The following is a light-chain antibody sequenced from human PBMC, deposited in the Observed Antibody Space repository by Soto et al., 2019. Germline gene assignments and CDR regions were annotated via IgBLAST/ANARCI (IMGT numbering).Light chain of an antibody. CDR2: KAS. Sequence: DVQVTQSPSTLSASVGDRVTITCRASQSITRWLAWYQQKPGKAPKLLIYKASSLENGVPSRFSGSGSGTEFTLTISSLQSEDFAIYYCQQYSNWPPWTLGQGTKVDIK. V-gene: IGKV1-5*03. J-gene: IGKJ1*01. CDR1: QSITRW. CDR3: QQYSNWPPWT.